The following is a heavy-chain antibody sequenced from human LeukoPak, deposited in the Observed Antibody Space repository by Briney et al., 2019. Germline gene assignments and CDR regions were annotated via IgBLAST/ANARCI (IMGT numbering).Heavy chain of an antibody. Sequence: ASVKVSCKVSGYTLTELSMHWVRQAPGKGLEWMGGFDPEDGETIYAQKFQGRVTMTEETSTDTAYMELSSLRSEDTAVYYCATIYDSSGTDYWGQGTLVTVSS. CDR1: GYTLTELS. D-gene: IGHD3-22*01. J-gene: IGHJ4*02. V-gene: IGHV1-24*01. CDR2: FDPEDGET. CDR3: ATIYDSSGTDY.